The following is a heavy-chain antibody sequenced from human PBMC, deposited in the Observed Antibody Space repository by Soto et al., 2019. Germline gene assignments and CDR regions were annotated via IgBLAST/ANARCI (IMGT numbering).Heavy chain of an antibody. D-gene: IGHD3-16*01. V-gene: IGHV4-59*08. CDR3: AGRTSLASVEIFFGGLPGHNWVDL. CDR1: GGSISSFY. Sequence: PSETLSLTCTVSGGSISSFYWSWIRQPPGKGLEWIGYIYYTGSTNYNPSLKSRVTMSVDTSQNQFSLKLSSVTAADTAVYYCAGRTSLASVEIFFGGLPGHNWVDLRGRGLLVTVFS. CDR2: IYYTGST. J-gene: IGHJ5*01.